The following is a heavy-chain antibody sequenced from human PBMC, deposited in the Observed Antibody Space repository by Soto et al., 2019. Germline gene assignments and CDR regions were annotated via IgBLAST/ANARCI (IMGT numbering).Heavy chain of an antibody. CDR1: GGTFSSYA. J-gene: IGHJ4*02. Sequence: GASVKVSCKASGGTFSSYAISWVRQAPGQGLEWKGGIIPIFGTANYAQKFQGRVTITADESTSTAYMELSSLRSEDTAVYYCARVPRRHYDSSGYYYDYWGQGTLVTVSS. V-gene: IGHV1-69*13. D-gene: IGHD3-22*01. CDR2: IIPIFGTA. CDR3: ARVPRRHYDSSGYYYDY.